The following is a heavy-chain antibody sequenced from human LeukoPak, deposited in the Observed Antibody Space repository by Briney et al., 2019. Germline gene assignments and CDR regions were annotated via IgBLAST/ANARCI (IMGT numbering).Heavy chain of an antibody. V-gene: IGHV3-9*01. CDR2: ISWDSGSI. Sequence: SGGSLRLSCAGSGFIFNNYAMHWVRQPPGKGLEWVSGISWDSGSIDYADSVKGRFTISRDISTDTLWLQMDSLRTEDTAVYYCAKGPLRGTAAAIDYWGQGTLVTVSS. CDR1: GFIFNNYA. J-gene: IGHJ4*02. CDR3: AKGPLRGTAAAIDY. D-gene: IGHD2-2*01.